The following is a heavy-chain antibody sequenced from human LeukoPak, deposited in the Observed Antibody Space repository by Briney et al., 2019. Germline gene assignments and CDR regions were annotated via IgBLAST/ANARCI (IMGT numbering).Heavy chain of an antibody. D-gene: IGHD2-2*01. J-gene: IGHJ4*02. V-gene: IGHV3-49*04. Sequence: GGSLRLSCTPSGFTFGDYAMSWVRQAPGKGLEWVGFIRSKAYGGTTEYAASVKGRFTISRDDSKSIAYLQMNSLKTEDTAVYYCTRVGYCSSTSCHYFDYWGQGTLVTVSS. CDR1: GFTFGDYA. CDR2: IRSKAYGGTT. CDR3: TRVGYCSSTSCHYFDY.